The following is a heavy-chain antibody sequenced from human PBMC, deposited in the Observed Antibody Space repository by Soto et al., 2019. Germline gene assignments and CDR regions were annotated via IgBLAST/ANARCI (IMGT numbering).Heavy chain of an antibody. V-gene: IGHV3-23*01. Sequence: EVQLLESGGGLVQPGGSLRLSCAASGLTFSSFGMSWVRQAPGKGLEWVSGIRANGDTTYYADSVKGRFTISRDNSRNTLYLQMSSLRAEDTAVYYCANPPLTTGSRPVYWGQGALVTVSS. CDR1: GLTFSSFG. J-gene: IGHJ4*02. CDR3: ANPPLTTGSRPVY. CDR2: IRANGDTT. D-gene: IGHD4-17*01.